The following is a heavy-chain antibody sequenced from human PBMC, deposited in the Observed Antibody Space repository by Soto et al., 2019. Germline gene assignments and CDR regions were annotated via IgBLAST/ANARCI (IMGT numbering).Heavy chain of an antibody. CDR1: GGSISSGGYY. V-gene: IGHV4-31*03. D-gene: IGHD6-13*01. Sequence: QVQLQESGPGLVKPSQTLSLTCTVSGGSISSGGYYWSWIRQHPGKGLEWIGYICYSGSTYYNPSLKKRVTLSVDTSKNQFSLKLSSVTAADTAVYYCARVGRGSSCSYYYYGMDVWGQGTTVSVSS. CDR2: ICYSGST. CDR3: ARVGRGSSCSYYYYGMDV. J-gene: IGHJ6*02.